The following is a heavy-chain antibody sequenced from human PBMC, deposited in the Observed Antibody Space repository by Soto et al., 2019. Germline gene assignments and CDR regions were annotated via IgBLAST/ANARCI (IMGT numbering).Heavy chain of an antibody. J-gene: IGHJ2*01. Sequence: QVQLVQSGAEVKKPGSSVKVSCKASGGTFSSYAISWVRQAPGQGREWMGGIIPIFGTANYAQKFQGRVTITADESTSTAYMELSSLRSEDTAVYYCARANPVVTATSSWYFDLWGRGTLVPVSS. CDR1: GGTFSSYA. CDR3: ARANPVVTATSSWYFDL. D-gene: IGHD2-21*02. CDR2: IIPIFGTA. V-gene: IGHV1-69*01.